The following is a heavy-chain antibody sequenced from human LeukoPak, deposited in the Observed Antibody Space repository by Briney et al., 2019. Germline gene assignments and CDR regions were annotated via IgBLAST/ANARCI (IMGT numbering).Heavy chain of an antibody. V-gene: IGHV1-2*02. CDR1: GYTFTGYY. D-gene: IGHD2-2*01. J-gene: IGHJ3*02. CDR3: ARAPSSTSCPNI. Sequence: GASVKLSCNASGYTFTGYYMHWVRQAPGQGLEWMGWTNPNSGGTNYAQKFQGRVTMTRDTSISTAYMELSRLRSDDTAVYYCARAPSSTSCPNIWGQGTMVTVSS. CDR2: TNPNSGGT.